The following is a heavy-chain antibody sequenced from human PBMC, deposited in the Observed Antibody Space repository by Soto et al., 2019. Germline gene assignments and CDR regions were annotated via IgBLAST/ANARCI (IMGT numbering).Heavy chain of an antibody. CDR2: ISVYNDNT. D-gene: IGHD2-15*01. J-gene: IGHJ6*02. CDR1: GYTFTRYG. Sequence: GASVKVSCKASGYTFTRYGISWVRQAPGQGLEWMGWISVYNDNTNYAQKFRGRVTMTTDTSTSTAYMELRSLTSDDTAVYYCAREGLCSSGSCALYSHDYFGMDVWGQGTTVTVSS. CDR3: AREGLCSSGSCALYSHDYFGMDV. V-gene: IGHV1-18*01.